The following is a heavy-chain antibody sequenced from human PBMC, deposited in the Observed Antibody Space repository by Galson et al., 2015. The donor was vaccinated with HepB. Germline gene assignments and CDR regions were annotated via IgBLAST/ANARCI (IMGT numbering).Heavy chain of an antibody. CDR3: ARNPASYDYFNMDV. Sequence: SLRLSCAASGVTIPSYSMNWVRKAPGEGLEWLAYISAGSTTVYYAASVRGRFTISRDNAKNFLYLHMNSLRGEDTAVHYCARNPASYDYFNMDVWGHGTTVTVSS. CDR2: ISAGSTTV. V-gene: IGHV3-48*01. CDR1: GVTIPSYS. J-gene: IGHJ6*02.